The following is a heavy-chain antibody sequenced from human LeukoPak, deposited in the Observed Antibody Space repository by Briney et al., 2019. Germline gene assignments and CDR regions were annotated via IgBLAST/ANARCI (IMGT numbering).Heavy chain of an antibody. Sequence: PGGSLRLSCEASGFTFNTCAMSWVRQAPGKGLEWVSAISESGSGTYYADSVKGQFAISRDNSKNTLYLQMNSLRVDDTALYYCAKGVFGVNRAFDYWGQGTLVTVSS. CDR3: AKGVFGVNRAFDY. CDR2: ISESGSGT. D-gene: IGHD3-3*01. CDR1: GFTFNTCA. V-gene: IGHV3-23*01. J-gene: IGHJ4*02.